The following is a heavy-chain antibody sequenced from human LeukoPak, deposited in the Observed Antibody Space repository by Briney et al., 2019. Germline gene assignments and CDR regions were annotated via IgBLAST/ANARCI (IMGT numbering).Heavy chain of an antibody. CDR2: INSDGSST. J-gene: IGHJ4*02. CDR1: GFTFSTYA. Sequence: SGGSLRLSCAASGFTFSTYAMSWVRQAPGKGLVWVSRINSDGSSTNYADSVKGRFTIARDNAKNTLYLQMNSLRAEDTAVYYCARVDYGGQGLGYWGQGTLVTVSS. D-gene: IGHD4-23*01. CDR3: ARVDYGGQGLGY. V-gene: IGHV3-74*01.